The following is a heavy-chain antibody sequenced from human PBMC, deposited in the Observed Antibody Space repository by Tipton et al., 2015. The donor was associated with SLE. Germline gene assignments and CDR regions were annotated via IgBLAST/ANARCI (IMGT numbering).Heavy chain of an antibody. CDR1: GFTVSSNY. V-gene: IGHV3-11*01. D-gene: IGHD6-13*01. CDR2: ISSSGSTI. Sequence: QLVQSGGGLVQPGGSLRLSCAASGFTVSSNYMNWVRQAPGKGLEWVSYISSSGSTIYYADSVKGRYTISRDNAKNSLYLQMNSLRAEDTAVYYCARDVRAAADTRGYGMDVWGQGTTVTVSS. CDR3: ARDVRAAADTRGYGMDV. J-gene: IGHJ6*02.